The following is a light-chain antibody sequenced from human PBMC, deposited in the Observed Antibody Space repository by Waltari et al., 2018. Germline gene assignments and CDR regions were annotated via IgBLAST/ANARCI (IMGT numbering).Light chain of an antibody. Sequence: VLLTQSPASLYVSPGDTVILSCRASQSVRTNLVWYQQKAGQAPRTLIYGASTRASGVPSRFSGSGSETDFTLIISSLQSEDAAVYFCQQYYVWPPITFGGGTKLEI. CDR2: GAS. CDR3: QQYYVWPPIT. CDR1: QSVRTN. J-gene: IGKJ4*01. V-gene: IGKV3-15*01.